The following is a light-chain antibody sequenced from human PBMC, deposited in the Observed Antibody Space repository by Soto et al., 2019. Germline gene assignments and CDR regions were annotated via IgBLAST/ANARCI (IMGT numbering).Light chain of an antibody. Sequence: DIQMTQSPSSLSASVGDRVTITCQASQDISNYLNWYQQKPGKAPKLLIYDASNLETGVPSRFSGSGXGTDFTFTISSLQPEDIATYYCQQYDNLFTFGPGTKVDIK. J-gene: IGKJ3*01. CDR1: QDISNY. CDR3: QQYDNLFT. V-gene: IGKV1-33*01. CDR2: DAS.